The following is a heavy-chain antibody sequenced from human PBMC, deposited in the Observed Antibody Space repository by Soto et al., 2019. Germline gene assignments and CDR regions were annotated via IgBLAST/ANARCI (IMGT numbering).Heavy chain of an antibody. D-gene: IGHD6-25*01. Sequence: PSETLSLTCAVYGGSFSGYYWSWIRQPPGKGLEWIGEINHSGSTNYNPSLKSRVTISVDTSKNQFSLKLSSVTAADTAVYYCARGRGAAGYWGQGTPVTVSS. CDR1: GGSFSGYY. J-gene: IGHJ4*02. V-gene: IGHV4-34*01. CDR3: ARGRGAAGY. CDR2: INHSGST.